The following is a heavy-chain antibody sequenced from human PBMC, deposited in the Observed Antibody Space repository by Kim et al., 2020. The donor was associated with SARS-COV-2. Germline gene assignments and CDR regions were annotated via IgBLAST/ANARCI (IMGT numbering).Heavy chain of an antibody. V-gene: IGHV1-18*01. J-gene: IGHJ6*02. CDR2: ISAYNGNT. D-gene: IGHD2-15*01. CDR3: ARDGNYCSGGSCYPGEKGYYYGMDV. CDR1: GYTFTSYG. Sequence: ASVKVSCKASGYTFTSYGISWVRQAPGQGLEWMGWISAYNGNTNYAQKLQGRVTMTTDTSTSTAYMELRSLRSDDTAVYYCARDGNYCSGGSCYPGEKGYYYGMDVWGQGTTVTVSS.